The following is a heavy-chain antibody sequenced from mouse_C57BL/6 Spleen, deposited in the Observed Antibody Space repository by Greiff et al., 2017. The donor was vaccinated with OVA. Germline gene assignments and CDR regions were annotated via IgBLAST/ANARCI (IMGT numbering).Heavy chain of an antibody. D-gene: IGHD1-1*01. V-gene: IGHV1-42*01. CDR3: ARGYGGFAY. CDR1: GYSFTGYY. J-gene: IGHJ3*01. CDR2: INPSTGGT. Sequence: VQLKQSGPELVKPGASVKISCKASGYSFTGYYMNWVQQSPEKSLEWIGVINPSTGGTTYNQKFKAKATLTVDKSSSTAYMQLKSLTSEDYAVYYCARGYGGFAYWGQGTLVTVSA.